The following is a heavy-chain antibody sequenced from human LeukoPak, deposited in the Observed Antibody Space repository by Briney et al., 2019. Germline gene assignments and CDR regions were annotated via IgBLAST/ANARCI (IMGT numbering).Heavy chain of an antibody. CDR3: ARAYSSGDLPFDY. J-gene: IGHJ4*02. Sequence: SETLSLTCTVSGYSISSGYYWGWIRQPPGKGLEWIGSIYHSGSTNYNPSLKSRVTISVDTSKNQFSLRLSSVTAADTAVYYCARAYSSGDLPFDYWGQGTLVTVSS. CDR1: GYSISSGYY. CDR2: IYHSGST. D-gene: IGHD6-19*01. V-gene: IGHV4-38-2*02.